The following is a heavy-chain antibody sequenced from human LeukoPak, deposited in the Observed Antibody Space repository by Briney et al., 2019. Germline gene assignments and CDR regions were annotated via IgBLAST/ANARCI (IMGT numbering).Heavy chain of an antibody. CDR1: GFSVNTNY. CDR2: LYSGGGA. V-gene: IGHV3-66*01. J-gene: IGHJ4*02. D-gene: IGHD6-19*01. CDR3: APFRPGIAVAGTGY. Sequence: HAGGSLRLSCAASGFSVNTNYMTWVRQAPGKGLEWVSVLYSGGGAYYADSVKDRFTISRDYSQNTLLLQMNSLRAEDTAVYYCAPFRPGIAVAGTGYWGQGTLVTVSS.